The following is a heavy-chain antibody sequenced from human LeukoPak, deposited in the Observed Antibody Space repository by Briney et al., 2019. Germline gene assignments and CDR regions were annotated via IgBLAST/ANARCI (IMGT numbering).Heavy chain of an antibody. CDR2: LTNSGGSGGVT. Sequence: GGSLRLSCAASGFTFSTYAMSWVRQAPGKGLEWVSALTNSGGSGGVTYYADSVKGRFIISRDNSKSTLYLQLSSLRAEDTAVYYCAKALSTDHYDSRGFYRVDFDSWGQGTLVTVSS. CDR1: GFTFSTYA. D-gene: IGHD3-22*01. V-gene: IGHV3-23*01. CDR3: AKALSTDHYDSRGFYRVDFDS. J-gene: IGHJ4*02.